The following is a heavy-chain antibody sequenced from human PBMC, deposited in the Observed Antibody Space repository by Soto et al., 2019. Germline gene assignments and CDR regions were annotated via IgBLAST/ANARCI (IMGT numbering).Heavy chain of an antibody. V-gene: IGHV3-23*01. D-gene: IGHD6-13*01. J-gene: IGHJ5*02. CDR3: AKGKQLVLANGWFDP. Sequence: GGSLRLSCAASGFTFSSYAMSWVRQAPGKGLEWVSAISGSGGSTYYADSVKGRFTISRDDSKNTLYLQMNSLRAEDTAVYYCAKGKQLVLANGWFDPWGQGTLVTVSS. CDR2: ISGSGGST. CDR1: GFTFSSYA.